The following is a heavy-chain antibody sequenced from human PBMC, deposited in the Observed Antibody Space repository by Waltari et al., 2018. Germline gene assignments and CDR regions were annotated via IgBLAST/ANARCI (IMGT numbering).Heavy chain of an antibody. CDR3: ARGGWYKNPLDY. J-gene: IGHJ4*02. V-gene: IGHV3-23*01. D-gene: IGHD1-1*01. Sequence: EVQVLESGGGLVQHGGSLRVSCAASGFTFSAYAMSWVRQAPGKGLEWVSGISNSGGNTYYADSVKGRFTISRDNSKSTLYLQMNSLRDEDTAVYYCARGGWYKNPLDYWGQGTLVTVSS. CDR2: ISNSGGNT. CDR1: GFTFSAYA.